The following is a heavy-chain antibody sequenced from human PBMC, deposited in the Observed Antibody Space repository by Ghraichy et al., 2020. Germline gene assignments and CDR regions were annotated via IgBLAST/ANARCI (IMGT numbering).Heavy chain of an antibody. J-gene: IGHJ4*02. CDR2: ISDSGSA. Sequence: SETLSLTCAVSGGSISGYYWNWIRQPPGKGLEWIAFISDSGSAYYKSSLKSRLTISLDTSSKSFSLKMKSVTAADTAVYYCARGHTYSGSRDYWGQGTLVTFAS. CDR3: ARGHTYSGSRDY. D-gene: IGHD5-12*01. CDR1: GGSISGYY. V-gene: IGHV4-59*01.